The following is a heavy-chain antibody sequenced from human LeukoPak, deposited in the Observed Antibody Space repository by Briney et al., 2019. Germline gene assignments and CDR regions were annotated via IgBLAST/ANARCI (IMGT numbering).Heavy chain of an antibody. D-gene: IGHD5-18*01. CDR3: TRDPGYSYAMDS. CDR2: ISHGSTRI. J-gene: IGHJ4*02. Sequence: AGSLRLSCAASGFTFSTYSMNWVRQAPGKGLEWVSYISHGSTRIFYADSVEGRFTVSRDDAKNALYLQMNSLRVEDTAVYYCTRDPGYSYAMDSWGQGILVTVSS. CDR1: GFTFSTYS. V-gene: IGHV3-48*01.